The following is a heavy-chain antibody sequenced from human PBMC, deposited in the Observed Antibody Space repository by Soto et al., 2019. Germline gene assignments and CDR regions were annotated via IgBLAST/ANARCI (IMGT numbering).Heavy chain of an antibody. J-gene: IGHJ4*02. CDR1: GYKFIDYW. D-gene: IGHD3-22*01. CDR2: IYPGDFDI. V-gene: IGHV5-51*01. Sequence: GESLKISCKGSGYKFIDYWIGWVRQVPGKGLEWMGSIYPGDFDIKYGPSFQGQVTISADKSITTVYLQWSSLKASDTGIYYCARALGGEYYDSRSWYSAYWGQGTKVTVSS. CDR3: ARALGGEYYDSRSWYSAY.